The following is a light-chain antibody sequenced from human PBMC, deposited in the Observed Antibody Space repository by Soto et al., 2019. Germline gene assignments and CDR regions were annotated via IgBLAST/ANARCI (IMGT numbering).Light chain of an antibody. CDR1: SSDVGGYNY. V-gene: IGLV2-14*01. CDR2: DVS. Sequence: QSALTQPASVSGSPGQSITISCTGTSSDVGGYNYVSWYQQHPGKAPNLMIYDVSNRPSGVSNRFSGSKSGNTASLTISGLQAEDEADDYCSSYTSSSTLYGFGTGTKVTVL. J-gene: IGLJ1*01. CDR3: SSYTSSSTLYG.